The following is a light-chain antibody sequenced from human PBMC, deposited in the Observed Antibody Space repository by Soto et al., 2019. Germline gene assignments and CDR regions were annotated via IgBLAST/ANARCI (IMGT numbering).Light chain of an antibody. Sequence: EIELTQSPATLSLSPGERATLSCRASQSVSSYLAWYQQKPGQAPRLLIYDASNRATGIPARFSGSGSGTDFTLTISSLEPEDFAVYFCQQRSSWPLTLGGGTKVDIK. CDR3: QQRSSWPLT. CDR1: QSVSSY. CDR2: DAS. J-gene: IGKJ4*01. V-gene: IGKV3-11*01.